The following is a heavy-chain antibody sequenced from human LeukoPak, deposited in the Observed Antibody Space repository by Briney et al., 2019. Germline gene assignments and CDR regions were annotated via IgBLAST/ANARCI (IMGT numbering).Heavy chain of an antibody. CDR3: ARDLTRHLKWFDP. Sequence: ASVKVSCKASGYTFTGYYMHWVRQAPGQGLEWMGWINPNSGGTNYAQKFQGRVTMTRDTSISTAYMELSRLRSDDTAVYYCARDLTRHLKWFDPWGQGTLVTVSS. J-gene: IGHJ5*02. CDR2: INPNSGGT. CDR1: GYTFTGYY. D-gene: IGHD3-16*01. V-gene: IGHV1-2*02.